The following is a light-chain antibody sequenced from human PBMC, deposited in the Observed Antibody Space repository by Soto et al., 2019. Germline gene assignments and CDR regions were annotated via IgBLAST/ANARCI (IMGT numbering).Light chain of an antibody. Sequence: QLVLTQSPSASASLGASVNLTCTLSSGHSSYAIAWHQQQPEKGPRYLMKVNSDGSHSKGDGIPDRFSGSSSGAERYLTISSLQSEDEADYYCQTWGTGIHWVFGGGTKLTVL. CDR1: SGHSSYA. J-gene: IGLJ3*02. CDR2: VNSDGSH. V-gene: IGLV4-69*01. CDR3: QTWGTGIHWV.